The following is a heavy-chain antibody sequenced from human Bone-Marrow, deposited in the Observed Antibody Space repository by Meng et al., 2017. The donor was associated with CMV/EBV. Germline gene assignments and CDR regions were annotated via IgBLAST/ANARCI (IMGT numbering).Heavy chain of an antibody. CDR2: IKHDGSET. J-gene: IGHJ6*02. V-gene: IGHV3-7*01. D-gene: IGHD2-2*01. CDR3: ARSGGDIVVVPAAIAHGMDV. Sequence: GESLKISCAASGFIFSRYWMSWVRQAPGKGPEWVANIKHDGSETYYVDSVKGRFIISRNNAENSLYLQMNSLRAEDSAVYYCARSGGDIVVVPAAIAHGMDVWGQGTTVTVSS. CDR1: GFIFSRYW.